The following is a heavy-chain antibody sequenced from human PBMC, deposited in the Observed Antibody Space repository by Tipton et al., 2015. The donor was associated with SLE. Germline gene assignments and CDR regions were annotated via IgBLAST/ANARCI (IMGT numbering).Heavy chain of an antibody. Sequence: TLSLTCAVYGGSFSGYYWSWIRQPPGKGLEWIGEINHSGSTNYNPSLKSRVTISVDTSKNQFSLKLSSVTAADTAVYYCARDDYGGNVFDYWGQGTLVTVSS. CDR1: GGSFSGYY. D-gene: IGHD4-23*01. J-gene: IGHJ4*02. CDR3: ARDDYGGNVFDY. CDR2: INHSGST. V-gene: IGHV4-34*01.